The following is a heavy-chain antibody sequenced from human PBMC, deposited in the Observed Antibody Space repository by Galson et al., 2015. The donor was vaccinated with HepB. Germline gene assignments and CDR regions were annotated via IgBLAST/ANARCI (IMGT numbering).Heavy chain of an antibody. Sequence: SLRLSCAASGFTFSSYAMSWVRQGPGKGLEWVSVISGGGITTYYADSVKGRFTISRDSSENTLYLQMNSLRADDTAVYYCARPHSYDSSGYSYFDYWGQGTLVTVSS. CDR1: GFTFSSYA. V-gene: IGHV3-23*01. J-gene: IGHJ4*02. CDR3: ARPHSYDSSGYSYFDY. D-gene: IGHD3-22*01. CDR2: ISGGGITT.